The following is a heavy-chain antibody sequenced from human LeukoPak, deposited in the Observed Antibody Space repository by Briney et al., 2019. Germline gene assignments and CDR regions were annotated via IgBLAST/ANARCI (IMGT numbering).Heavy chain of an antibody. CDR2: ISYDGSNK. Sequence: GGSLRLSCAASGYTFTSYAMHWVRQAPGKGLEWVAVISYDGSNKYYADSVKGRFTISRDNSKNTLYLQMNSLRAEDTAVYYCARAGGGNGRHWGQGTLVTVSS. CDR3: ARAGGGNGRH. D-gene: IGHD4-23*01. V-gene: IGHV3-30-3*01. J-gene: IGHJ4*02. CDR1: GYTFTSYA.